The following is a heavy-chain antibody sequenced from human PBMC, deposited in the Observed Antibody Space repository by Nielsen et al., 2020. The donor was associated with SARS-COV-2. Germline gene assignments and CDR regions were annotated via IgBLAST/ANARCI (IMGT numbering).Heavy chain of an antibody. J-gene: IGHJ3*02. V-gene: IGHV3-7*01. Sequence: GESLKISCAASGFTFSSYWMSWVRQAPGKGLEWVANIKQDGSEKYYVDSVKGRFTISRDNAKNSLYLQMNSLRAEDTAVYYCARDYFGGIGVVVAATPEDAFDIWGQGTMVTVSS. D-gene: IGHD2-15*01. CDR3: ARDYFGGIGVVVAATPEDAFDI. CDR1: GFTFSSYW. CDR2: IKQDGSEK.